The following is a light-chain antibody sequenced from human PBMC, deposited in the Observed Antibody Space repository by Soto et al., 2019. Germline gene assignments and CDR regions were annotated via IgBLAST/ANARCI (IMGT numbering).Light chain of an antibody. CDR3: QQRTNWPPTWT. Sequence: EIVLTQSPGTLSLSPGDTATLSCRASQSAGGSLAWYQQKPGQPPRLLVYDASNRATGIPARFSGSGSGTDFTLTISTLEPEDFAVYYCQQRTNWPPTWTFGQGTKVDIK. CDR1: QSAGGS. CDR2: DAS. V-gene: IGKV3-11*01. J-gene: IGKJ1*01.